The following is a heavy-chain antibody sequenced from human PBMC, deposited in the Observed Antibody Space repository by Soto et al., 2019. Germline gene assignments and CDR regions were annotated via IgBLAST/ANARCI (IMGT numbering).Heavy chain of an antibody. V-gene: IGHV4-59*07. J-gene: IGHJ5*02. CDR2: IYYTGDT. Sequence: SDPRSLTCTVSGDSISTYYWHWIRLPPGTGLEWIGYIYYTGDTNYNPSLKSRVPISLDTATNHFPLKLSSATAADAAEYYCAWEPREAPSLYRFEPWGQGTLVTVSS. D-gene: IGHD1-1*01. CDR1: GDSISTYY. CDR3: AWEPREAPSLYRFEP.